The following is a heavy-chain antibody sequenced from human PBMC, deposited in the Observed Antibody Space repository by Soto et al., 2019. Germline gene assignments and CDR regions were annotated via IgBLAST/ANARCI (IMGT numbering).Heavy chain of an antibody. V-gene: IGHV4-4*07. CDR3: ARGMTPPGAPAWYYFDS. J-gene: IGHJ4*02. D-gene: IGHD2-8*02. CDR2: FSLSGTT. CDR1: GASITSSSY. Sequence: PSETLCLTCTVSGASITSSSYWSWIRQPAGKGLEWIGRFSLSGTTNYNPSLRSRVTMSADVSKNQFSLRLTSVTAADTALYYCARGMTPPGAPAWYYFDSWGQGTLVTVSS.